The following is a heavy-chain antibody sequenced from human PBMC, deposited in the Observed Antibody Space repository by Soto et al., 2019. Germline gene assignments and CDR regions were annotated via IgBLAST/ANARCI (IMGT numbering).Heavy chain of an antibody. J-gene: IGHJ4*02. Sequence: GGSLRLSCTASGFTFSSYWMSWVRQAPGKGLGWVANIKEDGSGKYYVDSVKGRFSISRDNARNSLYLQMNSLRVEDTAVYYCVRVGRLGGYWGQGALVTVYS. V-gene: IGHV3-7*03. CDR3: VRVGRLGGY. D-gene: IGHD3-16*01. CDR2: IKEDGSGK. CDR1: GFTFSSYW.